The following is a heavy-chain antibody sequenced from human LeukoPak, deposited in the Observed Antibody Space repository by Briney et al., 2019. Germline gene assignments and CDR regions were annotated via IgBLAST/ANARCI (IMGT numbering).Heavy chain of an antibody. CDR2: ISGSGDKT. Sequence: TGGSLRLSCAASGFTFSSYAMTWVRQAPGKGLEWVSVISGSGDKTYYADPVKGQFTISRDNSQNTLYLQMNSLRAEDTAVYYCAKWIYYYDSSGYYWGQGTLVTVSS. J-gene: IGHJ4*02. V-gene: IGHV3-23*01. CDR1: GFTFSSYA. CDR3: AKWIYYYDSSGYY. D-gene: IGHD3-22*01.